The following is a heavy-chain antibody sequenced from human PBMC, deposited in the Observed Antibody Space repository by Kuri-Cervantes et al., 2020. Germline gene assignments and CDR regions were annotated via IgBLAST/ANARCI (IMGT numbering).Heavy chain of an antibody. CDR1: GFTFSSYE. CDR3: ARVWGSSPDFDN. CDR2: ISGNGKAI. D-gene: IGHD6-6*01. Sequence: GESLKISCAASGFTFSSYEMNWVRQAPGKGLEWVSYISGNGKAIHYAGSVKGRFTISRDNSKNSLYLQMNSLSAEDTALYYCARVWGSSPDFDNWGQGTLVTVSS. J-gene: IGHJ4*02. V-gene: IGHV3-48*03.